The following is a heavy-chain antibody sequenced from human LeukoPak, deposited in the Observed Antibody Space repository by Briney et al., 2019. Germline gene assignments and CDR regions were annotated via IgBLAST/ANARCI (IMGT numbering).Heavy chain of an antibody. Sequence: SETLSLTCAVYGGSFSGYYWSWIRQPPGKGLEWIGEINHSGSTNYNPPLKSRVTISVDTSKNQFSLKLSSVTAADTAVYYCARRYDYVWGSYRPYFDYWGQGTLVTVSS. D-gene: IGHD3-16*02. J-gene: IGHJ4*02. V-gene: IGHV4-34*01. CDR1: GGSFSGYY. CDR3: ARRYDYVWGSYRPYFDY. CDR2: INHSGST.